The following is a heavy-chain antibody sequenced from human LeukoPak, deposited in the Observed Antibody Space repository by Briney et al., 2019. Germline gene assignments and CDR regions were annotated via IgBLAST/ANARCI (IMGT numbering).Heavy chain of an antibody. V-gene: IGHV3-7*01. Sequence: GGSLRLSCAASGFTFSSYWMRWVRQAPGKGLEWVANIKQDGSEKYYVDSVKGRFTISRDNAKNTLYLQMNSLRAEDTAVYYCARVDGSYYYFDYWSQGTLVTVSS. D-gene: IGHD1-26*01. CDR2: IKQDGSEK. CDR3: ARVDGSYYYFDY. J-gene: IGHJ4*02. CDR1: GFTFSSYW.